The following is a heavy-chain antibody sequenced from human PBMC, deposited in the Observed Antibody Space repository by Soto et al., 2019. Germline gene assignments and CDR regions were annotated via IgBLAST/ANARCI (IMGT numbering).Heavy chain of an antibody. J-gene: IGHJ6*03. CDR1: GGSISSYY. V-gene: IGHV4-59*08. Sequence: PSETLSLTCTVSGGSISSYYWSWIRQPPGKGLEWIGYIYYSGSTNYNPSLKSRVTISVDTSKNQLSLKLSSVTAADTAVYYCARRRTMVRGVNYYYMDVWGKGTTVTVSS. CDR3: ARRRTMVRGVNYYYMDV. CDR2: IYYSGST. D-gene: IGHD3-10*01.